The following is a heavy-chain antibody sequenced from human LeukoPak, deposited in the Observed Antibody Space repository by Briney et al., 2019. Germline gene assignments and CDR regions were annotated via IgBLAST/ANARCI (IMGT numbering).Heavy chain of an antibody. CDR1: GYSFTSYW. CDR3: ARDRGVYLTMIVVAPGPEDDAFDI. J-gene: IGHJ3*02. D-gene: IGHD3-22*01. V-gene: IGHV1-18*04. CDR2: ISAYNGNT. Sequence: GESLKISCKGSGYSFTSYWIGWVRQAPGQGLEWMGWISAYNGNTNYAQKLQGRVTMTTDTSTSTAYMELRSLRSDDTAVYYCARDRGVYLTMIVVAPGPEDDAFDIWDQGTMVTVSS.